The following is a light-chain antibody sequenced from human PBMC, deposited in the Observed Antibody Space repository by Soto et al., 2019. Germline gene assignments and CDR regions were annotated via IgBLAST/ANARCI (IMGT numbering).Light chain of an antibody. Sequence: DIQMTQSPSSLSASVGDRVTITCRASQGISSFLAWFQQKPGKAPKSLIYLASTLQSGVPSTFSVSGSGTHFTLTISSLQPEDFGTYYCQQYSSYPYTFGQGTKLEI. CDR1: QGISSF. J-gene: IGKJ2*01. CDR2: LAS. CDR3: QQYSSYPYT. V-gene: IGKV1-16*01.